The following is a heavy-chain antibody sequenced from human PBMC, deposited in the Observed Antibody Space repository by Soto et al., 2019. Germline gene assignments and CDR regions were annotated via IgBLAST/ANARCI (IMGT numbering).Heavy chain of an antibody. V-gene: IGHV3-30-3*01. CDR3: ARVSLGYQLLDAFDI. CDR1: GFTFSSYA. D-gene: IGHD2-2*01. CDR2: ISYDGSNK. Sequence: QVQLVESGGGVVQPGRSLRLSCAASGFTFSSYAMHWVRQAPGKGLEWVAVISYDGSNKYYADSVKGRFTISRDNSKNTLYLQMNSLRAEDTAVYYCARVSLGYQLLDAFDIWGQGTMVTVSS. J-gene: IGHJ3*02.